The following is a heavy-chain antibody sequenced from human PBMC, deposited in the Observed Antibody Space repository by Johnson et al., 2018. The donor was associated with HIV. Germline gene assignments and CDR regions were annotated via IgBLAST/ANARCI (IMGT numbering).Heavy chain of an antibody. J-gene: IGHJ3*02. CDR2: ISHDGSNR. D-gene: IGHD3-10*01. Sequence: QVQLVESGGGVVQPGRSLRLSCAASGFTFSNYAMHWVRQAPGKGLEWMAVISHDGSNRYYADSVKGRFTISRDNSKNTLYLQTNSLRREDTAVYYCARDRGFFSLRARGAFDIWGQGTMVTVSS. CDR3: ARDRGFFSLRARGAFDI. CDR1: GFTFSNYA. V-gene: IGHV3-30*04.